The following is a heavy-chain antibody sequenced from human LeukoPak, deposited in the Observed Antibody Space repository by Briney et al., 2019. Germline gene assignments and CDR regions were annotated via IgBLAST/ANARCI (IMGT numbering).Heavy chain of an antibody. V-gene: IGHV3-48*03. Sequence: PGGSLRLSCAASGFTFSSYEMNWVRQAPGKGLEWVSYISSSGSTIYYADSVKGRFTISRDNAKNSLYLQMNSLRAEDTAVYYCARGVQGSYDDSDYWGQGTLVTVSS. J-gene: IGHJ4*02. D-gene: IGHD1-26*01. CDR1: GFTFSSYE. CDR2: ISSSGSTI. CDR3: ARGVQGSYDDSDY.